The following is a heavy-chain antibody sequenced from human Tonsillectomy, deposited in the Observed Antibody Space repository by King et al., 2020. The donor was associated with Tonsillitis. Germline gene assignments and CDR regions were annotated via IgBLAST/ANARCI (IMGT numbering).Heavy chain of an antibody. CDR3: ASTAPPYYYYYMDV. Sequence: QLQESGPGLVKPSQTLSFTCSVSGGSISSAGYYWSWIRQHPGKGLEWIGYISYTGSSFSNPSLKSRLTISLDTSKNQFSLRLSPVTVADTALYYCASTAPPYYYYYMDVWGKGNTVTVSS. J-gene: IGHJ6*03. V-gene: IGHV4-31*03. D-gene: IGHD4-17*01. CDR2: ISYTGSS. CDR1: GGSISSAGYY.